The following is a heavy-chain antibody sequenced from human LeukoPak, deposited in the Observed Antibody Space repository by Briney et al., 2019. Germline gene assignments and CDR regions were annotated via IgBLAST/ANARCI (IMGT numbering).Heavy chain of an antibody. V-gene: IGHV3-48*02. CDR3: ARDGENYDSSGYYYEYYFDY. J-gene: IGHJ4*02. CDR1: GFTLSSYS. Sequence: GGSLRLSCAPSGFTLSSYSMNWVRQAPGKGLEWVSYISSSSSTIYYADSVKGRFTISRDNAKNSLYLQMNSLRDEDTAVYYCARDGENYDSSGYYYEYYFDYWGQGTLVTVSS. D-gene: IGHD3-22*01. CDR2: ISSSSSTI.